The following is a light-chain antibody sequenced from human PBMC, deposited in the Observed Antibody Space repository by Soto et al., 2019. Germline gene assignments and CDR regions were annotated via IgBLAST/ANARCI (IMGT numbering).Light chain of an antibody. Sequence: DIQMTQSPSSVSASVGDRVTITCRASQNIISWLAWYQQKPGRAPKLLIYAASNLQSGVPSRFSGSGSGTDFTLTINSLQPEDFATYYCQQAYSFPVTFGQGTPLEIK. J-gene: IGKJ5*01. CDR2: AAS. CDR1: QNIISW. V-gene: IGKV1-12*01. CDR3: QQAYSFPVT.